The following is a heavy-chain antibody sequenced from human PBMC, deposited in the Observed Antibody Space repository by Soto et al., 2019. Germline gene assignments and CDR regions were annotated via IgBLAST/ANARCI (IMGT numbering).Heavy chain of an antibody. CDR2: INHSGST. CDR1: GGSFSGYY. Sequence: PSETLSLTCAVYGGSFSGYYWSWIRQPPGKGLEWIGEINHSGSTNYNPSLKSRVTISVDTSKNQFSLKLSSVTAADTAVYYCARGGFCSGGSCYPKNNWFDPWGQGTLVTVSS. J-gene: IGHJ5*02. V-gene: IGHV4-34*01. CDR3: ARGGFCSGGSCYPKNNWFDP. D-gene: IGHD2-15*01.